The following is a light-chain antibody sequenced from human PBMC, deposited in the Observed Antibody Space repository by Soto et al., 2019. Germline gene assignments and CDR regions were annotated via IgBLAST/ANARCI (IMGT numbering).Light chain of an antibody. V-gene: IGKV1-5*03. CDR1: QTISSW. CDR3: QQYNSYLT. CDR2: KAS. Sequence: DIQMTQSPSTRSATEGDRFSITCRASQTISSWLAWYQQKPGKAPXLLIYKASTLKSGVPSRFSGSGSGTDFTLTISSLQPDDFATYYCQQYNSYLTFGQGTRLEIK. J-gene: IGKJ5*01.